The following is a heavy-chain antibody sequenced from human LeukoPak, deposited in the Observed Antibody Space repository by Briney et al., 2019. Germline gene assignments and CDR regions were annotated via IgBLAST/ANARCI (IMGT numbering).Heavy chain of an antibody. CDR2: IYYSGST. D-gene: IGHD5-12*01. CDR3: ARGIDGRVATTYFDY. V-gene: IGHV4-39*07. Sequence: SETLSLTCTVSGFSISSSSYYWGWIRQPPGKGLEWIGSIYYSGSTYYNPSLKSRVTISVDTSKNQFSLKLSSVTAADTAVYYCARGIDGRVATTYFDYWGQGTLVTVSS. J-gene: IGHJ4*02. CDR1: GFSISSSSYY.